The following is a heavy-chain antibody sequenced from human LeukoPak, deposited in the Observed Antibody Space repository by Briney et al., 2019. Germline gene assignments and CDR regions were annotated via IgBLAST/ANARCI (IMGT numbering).Heavy chain of an antibody. CDR2: KYHSGNT. J-gene: IGHJ6*03. V-gene: IGHV4-38-2*01. D-gene: IGHD3-22*01. CDR3: TRVSSDSWGYYYYYMDV. CDR1: GDSVSTDCY. Sequence: SETLSLTCGVSGDSVSTDCYWGWIRQPPGKGLEWIGQKYHSGNTYYNPSLNGRVTISVDTTKNQFSLRLTSVTAADTAVYYCTRVSSDSWGYYYYYMDVWGKGTTVTVSS.